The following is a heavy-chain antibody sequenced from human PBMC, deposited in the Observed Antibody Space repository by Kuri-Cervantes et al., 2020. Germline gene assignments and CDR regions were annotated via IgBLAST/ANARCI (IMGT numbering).Heavy chain of an antibody. D-gene: IGHD6-6*01. CDR3: ARASSIAVREGGY. CDR1: GYTFTSYA. V-gene: IGHV1-3*01. Sequence: ASVKVSCKASGYTFTSYAMHWVRQAPGQRLEWMGWSNAGNGNTKYSQKLQGRVTMTTDTSTSTAYMELRSLRSDDTAVYYCARASSIAVREGGYWGQGTLVTVSS. J-gene: IGHJ1*01. CDR2: SNAGNGNT.